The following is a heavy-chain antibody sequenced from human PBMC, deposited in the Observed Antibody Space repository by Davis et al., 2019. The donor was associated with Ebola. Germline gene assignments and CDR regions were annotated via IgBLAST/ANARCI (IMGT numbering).Heavy chain of an antibody. V-gene: IGHV3-23*01. CDR2: ISGSGVTT. CDR1: GFTFSIYA. Sequence: GESLKISCAASGFTFSIYAMTWVRQAPGKGLEWVSGISGSGVTTYYADSVKGRFTISRDNSKNTLFLQMNSLRAEDTAVYYCAKMSGSGGRGNYFDYWGQGTLVTVSA. J-gene: IGHJ4*02. D-gene: IGHD3-10*01. CDR3: AKMSGSGGRGNYFDY.